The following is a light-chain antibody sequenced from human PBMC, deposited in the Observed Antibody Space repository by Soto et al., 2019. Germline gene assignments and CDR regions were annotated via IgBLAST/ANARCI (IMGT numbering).Light chain of an antibody. V-gene: IGKV1-5*03. CDR1: QTISNW. J-gene: IGKJ1*01. CDR2: KAS. Sequence: IQMAQSPSGLSASGGDRVAITCRASQTISNWLAGDQQKPGKAPKLLIYKASTLGSAVPSRFSGSGSGTEFTLTISRLQPEDFATHYCQQYNSYSQTFGQGTKVDI. CDR3: QQYNSYSQT.